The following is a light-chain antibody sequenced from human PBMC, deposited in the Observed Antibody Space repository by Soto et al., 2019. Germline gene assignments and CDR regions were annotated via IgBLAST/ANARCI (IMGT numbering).Light chain of an antibody. CDR2: GAS. CDR3: QQYGSSPPWT. J-gene: IGKJ1*01. V-gene: IGKV3-20*01. Sequence: EIVLTQSPGTLSLSPGERATLSCRASQSVSSSYLAWYQQKPGQAPRLLIYGASSRATGIPDRFSGSGSGTDFTLTISRLEPEAFAVYYCQQYGSSPPWTFGQGT. CDR1: QSVSSSY.